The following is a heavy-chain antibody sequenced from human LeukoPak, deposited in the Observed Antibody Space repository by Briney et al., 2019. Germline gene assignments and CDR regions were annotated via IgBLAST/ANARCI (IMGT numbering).Heavy chain of an antibody. CDR3: ARGPYSSNWYVDY. J-gene: IGHJ4*02. D-gene: IGHD6-13*01. Sequence: GGSLRLSCAASGFTFSSHSMNWVRQAPGKGLEWVSYISSSGSTIYYADSVKGRFTISRDSGRNSLYLQMNSLRAEDTAVYYCARGPYSSNWYVDYWGQGTLVTVAS. CDR2: ISSSGSTI. CDR1: GFTFSSHS. V-gene: IGHV3-48*01.